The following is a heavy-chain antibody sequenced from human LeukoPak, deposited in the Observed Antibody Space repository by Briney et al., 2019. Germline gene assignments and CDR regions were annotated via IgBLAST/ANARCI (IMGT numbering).Heavy chain of an antibody. CDR2: ISAYNGNT. V-gene: IGHV1-18*01. J-gene: IGHJ4*02. Sequence: ASVKVSYKASGYTFTSYGISWVRQAPGQGLEWMGWISAYNGNTNYAQKLQGRVTMTTDTSTSTAYMELRSLRSDDTAVYYCARDTLLVTSPDYWGQGTLVTVSS. CDR3: ARDTLLVTSPDY. D-gene: IGHD2-21*02. CDR1: GYTFTSYG.